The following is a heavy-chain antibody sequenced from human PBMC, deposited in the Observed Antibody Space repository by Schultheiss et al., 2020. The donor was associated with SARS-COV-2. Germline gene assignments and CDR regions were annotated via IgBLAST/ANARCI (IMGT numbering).Heavy chain of an antibody. V-gene: IGHV1-69*06. CDR3: ARDVDKGAIAVEAY. Sequence: SVKVSCKASGGTFSSYAISWVRQAPGQGLEWMGVISLTFGTKHYAQRFQGRVTITADKSTSTAYMELRSLRSDDTAVYYCARDVDKGAIAVEAYWGQGTLVTVSS. CDR2: ISLTFGTK. CDR1: GGTFSSYA. J-gene: IGHJ4*02. D-gene: IGHD6-19*01.